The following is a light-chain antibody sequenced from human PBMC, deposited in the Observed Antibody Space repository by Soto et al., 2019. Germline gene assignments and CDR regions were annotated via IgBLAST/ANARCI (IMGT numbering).Light chain of an antibody. J-gene: IGKJ5*01. CDR3: QQRSNWPPIT. Sequence: EIVLTQSPATLSLSPGERATLSCGACQSVSSYLAWYQQKPGQAXRLLIYDASNRATGIPARFSGSGSGTDFTLTISSLEPEDFAVYYCQQRSNWPPITFGQGTRLEIK. V-gene: IGKV3-11*01. CDR1: QSVSSY. CDR2: DAS.